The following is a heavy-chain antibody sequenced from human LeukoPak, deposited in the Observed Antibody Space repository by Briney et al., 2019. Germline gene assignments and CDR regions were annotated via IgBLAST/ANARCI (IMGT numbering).Heavy chain of an antibody. Sequence: PSETLSLTCAVYGGSFSGYYWSWIRQPPGKGREWIGEINHSGSTNYNPSLKSRVTISVDTSKNQFSLKLSSVTAADTAVYYCARGPLRRGERSGWYGNYYYYYMDVWGKGTTVTVSS. J-gene: IGHJ6*03. CDR1: GGSFSGYY. D-gene: IGHD6-19*01. CDR2: INHSGST. CDR3: ARGPLRRGERSGWYGNYYYYYMDV. V-gene: IGHV4-34*01.